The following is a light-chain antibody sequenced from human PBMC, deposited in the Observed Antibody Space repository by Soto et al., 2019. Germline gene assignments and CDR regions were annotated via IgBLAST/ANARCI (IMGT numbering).Light chain of an antibody. CDR1: QSVSSN. CDR3: QQYNNWSRT. J-gene: IGKJ1*01. CDR2: GAS. Sequence: EIVMTQSPATLSVSPGERATLSCRASQSVSSNLAWYQQKPGQAPRLLIYGASTRATGIPARFSGSGSGTEFTLTICSLQSEDFAVYYCQQYNNWSRTFGQGTKVDIK. V-gene: IGKV3-15*01.